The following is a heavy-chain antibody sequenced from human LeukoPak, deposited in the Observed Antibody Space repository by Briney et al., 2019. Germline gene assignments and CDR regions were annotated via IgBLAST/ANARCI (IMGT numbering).Heavy chain of an antibody. CDR1: GGTFSSYA. CDR3: ARVAAAGINWFDP. Sequence: GVSVKVSCKASGGTFSSYAISWVRQAPGQGLEWMGRIIPILGIANYAQKFQGRVTITADKSTSTAYMELSSLRSEDTAVYYCARVAAAGINWFDPWGQGTLVTVSS. J-gene: IGHJ5*02. V-gene: IGHV1-69*04. CDR2: IIPILGIA. D-gene: IGHD6-13*01.